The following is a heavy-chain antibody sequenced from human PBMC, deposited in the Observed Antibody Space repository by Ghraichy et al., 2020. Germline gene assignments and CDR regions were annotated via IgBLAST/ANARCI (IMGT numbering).Heavy chain of an antibody. CDR1: GGSISSYY. V-gene: IGHV4-59*08. D-gene: IGHD3-3*01. J-gene: IGHJ6*03. CDR2: IYYSGST. CDR3: ERLGSRYDFWRGYSTPNYYDYVDV. Sequence: SETLSLTCTVSGGSISSYYWSWIRQPQGKGLEWIGYIYYSGSTNYNPSLKSRVTISVDTSKNQFSLKLSSVTAADTAVYYCERLGSRYDFWRGYSTPNYYDYVDVGGKGATVTVSS.